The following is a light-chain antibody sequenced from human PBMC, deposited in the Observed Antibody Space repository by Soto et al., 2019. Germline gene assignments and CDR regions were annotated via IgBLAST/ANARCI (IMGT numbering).Light chain of an antibody. CDR3: MQGTRSYT. CDR2: KVS. V-gene: IGKV2-30*02. CDR1: QSLVHSDGNTY. J-gene: IGKJ2*01. Sequence: DVVMTQSPLSLPVTLGQPASISCRSSQSLVHSDGNTYLSWFQQRPGQSPRRLLYKVSKRDSGVPDRFSCSGSGTDFTLKIGRVEAEDVDIYYCMQGTRSYTFGQGTRLDIK.